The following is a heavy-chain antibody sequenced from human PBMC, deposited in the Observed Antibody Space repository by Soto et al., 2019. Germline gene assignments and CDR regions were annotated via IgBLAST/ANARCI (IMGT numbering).Heavy chain of an antibody. V-gene: IGHV1-69*08. Sequence: QVQLVQSGAEVKKPGSSVKVSCKASGGTFSSYTISWVRQAPGQGLEWMGRIIPILGIANYAQKFQGRVTIIADKSTSTAYMELSSLRSEDTAVYYCARDRLGFGESLGYWGQGTLVTVSS. J-gene: IGHJ4*02. CDR2: IIPILGIA. D-gene: IGHD3-10*01. CDR3: ARDRLGFGESLGY. CDR1: GGTFSSYT.